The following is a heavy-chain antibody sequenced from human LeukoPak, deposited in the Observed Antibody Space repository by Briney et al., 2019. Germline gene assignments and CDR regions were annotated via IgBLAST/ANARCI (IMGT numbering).Heavy chain of an antibody. CDR2: ISGSGGST. J-gene: IGHJ4*02. D-gene: IGHD6-19*01. Sequence: GGSLRLSCAASGFTFSNYNMNWVRQAPGKGLEWVSAISGSGGSTYYADSVKGRFTISRDNSKNTLYLQMNSLRAEDTAVYYCAKDRKGSSGWYYPYYFDYWGQGTLVTVSS. V-gene: IGHV3-23*01. CDR3: AKDRKGSSGWYYPYYFDY. CDR1: GFTFSNYN.